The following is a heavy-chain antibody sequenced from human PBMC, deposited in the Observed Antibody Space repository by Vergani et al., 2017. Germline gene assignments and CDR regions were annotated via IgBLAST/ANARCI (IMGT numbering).Heavy chain of an antibody. Sequence: QVQLVQSGAEVKKPGSSVKVSCKASGGTFSSYAISWVRQAPGQGLEWMGGIIPIFGTANYAQKVQGRVTITADESTSTAYMELSSLRSEDTAVYYCARDLPYDSSGYYYEGSYFDYGGQGTLVTVSS. J-gene: IGHJ4*02. CDR3: ARDLPYDSSGYYYEGSYFDY. CDR2: IIPIFGTA. CDR1: GGTFSSYA. D-gene: IGHD3-22*01. V-gene: IGHV1-69*01.